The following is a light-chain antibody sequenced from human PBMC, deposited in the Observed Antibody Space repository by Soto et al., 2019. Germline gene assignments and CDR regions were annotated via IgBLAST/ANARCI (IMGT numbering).Light chain of an antibody. CDR2: DAS. V-gene: IGKV3D-20*02. Sequence: EIVLTQSPGALSLSLGERATLSCRASQSVKSSYLAWYRQKPGQTPRLLIYDASTRATGIPDRFSGSGSGTDHTLTISSLEPEDSAVYYCQQRSNWPITFGQGTRLEIK. J-gene: IGKJ5*01. CDR1: QSVKSSY. CDR3: QQRSNWPIT.